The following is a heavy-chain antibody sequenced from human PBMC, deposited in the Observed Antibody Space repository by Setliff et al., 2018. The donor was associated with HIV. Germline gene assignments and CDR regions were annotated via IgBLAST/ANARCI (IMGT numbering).Heavy chain of an antibody. J-gene: IGHJ4*02. CDR2: INPGNGNT. D-gene: IGHD2-21*01. CDR1: GYSFTTYY. CDR3: TRGPLLAGLGPYYFDH. Sequence: ASVKVSCKASGYSFTTYYIHWMRQAPGQGLEWLAVINPGNGNTGYAQKFQGRVTMTRDTSTRAAYLELSSLISEDTAVYYCTRGPLLAGLGPYYFDHWGQGTLVTVSS. V-gene: IGHV1-46*01.